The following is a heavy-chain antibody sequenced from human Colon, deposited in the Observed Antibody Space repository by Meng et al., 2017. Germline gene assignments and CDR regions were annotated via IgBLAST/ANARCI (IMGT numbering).Heavy chain of an antibody. Sequence: SDTLSLTCTVSGGSSRSDYWGWIRQPAGKGLEWIGRISTRGSTDYNPSLRSRVIMSADTSKNQFYLKLSSVTAADTAVYYCARDASPNSQLYALDMWGQGTVVTVS. V-gene: IGHV4-4*07. CDR1: GGSSRSDY. CDR3: ARDASPNSQLYALDM. CDR2: ISTRGST. D-gene: IGHD1-1*01. J-gene: IGHJ3*02.